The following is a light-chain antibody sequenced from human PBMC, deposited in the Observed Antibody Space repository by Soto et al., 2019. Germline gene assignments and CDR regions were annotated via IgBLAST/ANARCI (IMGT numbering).Light chain of an antibody. CDR3: QQYSTSPLT. V-gene: IGKV3-20*01. CDR2: GAS. J-gene: IGKJ4*01. Sequence: EIVLTQSPGTLSLSPGERATLSCRASQGVSSSLAWYQQKPGLGPRLLIYGASSRATGIPDRFSGSGSGTDFTLTISRLEPEDFAVYYCQQYSTSPLTFGGGTKVEIK. CDR1: QGVSSS.